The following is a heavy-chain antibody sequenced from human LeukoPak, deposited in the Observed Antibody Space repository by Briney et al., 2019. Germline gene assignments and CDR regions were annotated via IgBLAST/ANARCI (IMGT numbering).Heavy chain of an antibody. CDR3: AREVSWSSSWPVSYYYYGMDV. CDR2: MNPNSGNT. D-gene: IGHD6-13*01. J-gene: IGHJ6*02. V-gene: IGHV1-8*01. Sequence: ASVKVSCKASGYTFTSYDINWVRQATGQGLEWMGWMNPNSGNTGYAQKFQGRVTMTRNTSISTAYMELSSLRSEDTAVYYCAREVSWSSSWPVSYYYYGMDVWGQGTTVTVSS. CDR1: GYTFTSYD.